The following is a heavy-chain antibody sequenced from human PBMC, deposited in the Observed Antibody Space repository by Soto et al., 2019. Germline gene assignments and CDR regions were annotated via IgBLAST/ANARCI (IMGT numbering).Heavy chain of an antibody. CDR2: IKRKVDGGTT. J-gene: IGHJ6*02. V-gene: IGHV3-15*07. CDR1: GFTFSNGW. D-gene: IGHD3-10*01. Sequence: EVQLVKSGGGLVNPEGSLRLSCEASGFTFSNGWMNWVRQAPGKGLEWVGRIKRKVDGGTTDYAAPVKGRFIISRDDSKNTVYLQMNSLKTEDTGVYYCTPLPVIRGSLWDVCGLGTTVTVSS. CDR3: TPLPVIRGSLWDV.